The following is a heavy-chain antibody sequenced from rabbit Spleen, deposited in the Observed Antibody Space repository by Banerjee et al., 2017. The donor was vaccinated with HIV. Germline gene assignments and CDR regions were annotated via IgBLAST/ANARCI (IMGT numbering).Heavy chain of an antibody. D-gene: IGHD6-1*01. Sequence: QSLEESGGDLVKPGASLTLTCTASGFSFSSSDWIYWVRQAPGKGLEWIGYIDPIFGSTYYASWAKGRFTISKTSSTTVTLQMTSLTAADMATYFCAREKSGNYGYDLWGQGTLVTVS. CDR3: AREKSGNYGYDL. CDR1: GFSFSSSDW. CDR2: IDPIFGST. V-gene: IGHV1S40*01. J-gene: IGHJ4*01.